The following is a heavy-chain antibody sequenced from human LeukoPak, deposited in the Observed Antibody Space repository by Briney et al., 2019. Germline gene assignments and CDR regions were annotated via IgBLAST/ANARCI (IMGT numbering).Heavy chain of an antibody. V-gene: IGHV3-23*01. CDR2: VSPPGGGT. CDR3: ARDLAWGAFDY. J-gene: IGHJ4*02. Sequence: GSLRLSCAASGFTFSNHGMNWVRQAPGKGLEWLSGVSPPGGGTYYADSVKGWFTISRDDSKNTLSLQMNSLRVEDTAVYYCARDLAWGAFDYWGQGTLVTVSS. CDR1: GFTFSNHG. D-gene: IGHD7-27*01.